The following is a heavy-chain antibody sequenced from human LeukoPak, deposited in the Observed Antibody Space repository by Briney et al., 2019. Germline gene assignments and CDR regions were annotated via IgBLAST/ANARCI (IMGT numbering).Heavy chain of an antibody. CDR3: ARKGEYSSGWYGY. CDR2: IIPIFGTA. Sequence: GASVKVSCKASGGTFSSYAISWVRQAPGQGLEWMGGIIPIFGTANYAQKFQGRVTITADKSTSTAYMELSSLRSEDTAVYYCARKGEYSSGWYGYWGQGTLVTASS. V-gene: IGHV1-69*06. D-gene: IGHD6-19*01. CDR1: GGTFSSYA. J-gene: IGHJ4*02.